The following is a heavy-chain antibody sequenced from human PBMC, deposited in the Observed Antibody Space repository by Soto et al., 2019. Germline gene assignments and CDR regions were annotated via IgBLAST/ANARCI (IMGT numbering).Heavy chain of an antibody. Sequence: QVQLQESGPGLVKPSGTLSLTCVVSGGSISSNDWWSWVRQSPGKGLEWIGEIHHSGSPNYNPSRRSRVSRCPDKSKGQLSMELTDVTGADTAVYFCVANGYYSMGVWGQGTTVTVSS. J-gene: IGHJ6*02. D-gene: IGHD3-3*01. CDR1: GGSISSNDW. CDR2: IHHSGSP. CDR3: VANGYYSMGV. V-gene: IGHV4-4*02.